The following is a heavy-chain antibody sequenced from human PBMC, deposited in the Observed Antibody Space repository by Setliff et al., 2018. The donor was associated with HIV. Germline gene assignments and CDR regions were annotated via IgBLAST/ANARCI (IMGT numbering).Heavy chain of an antibody. J-gene: IGHJ4*02. CDR2: MRNKANSYTT. D-gene: IGHD2-21*02. CDR1: GFSFKSAW. Sequence: LRLSCAASGFSFKSAWMSWVRQAPGKGLEWVGRMRNKANSYTTEYAASVEGRFIISRDDSKNMLYLQMNSLKTEDTALYYCATDNCGGDCYLNYWGLGTLVTVSS. CDR3: ATDNCGGDCYLNY. V-gene: IGHV3-72*01.